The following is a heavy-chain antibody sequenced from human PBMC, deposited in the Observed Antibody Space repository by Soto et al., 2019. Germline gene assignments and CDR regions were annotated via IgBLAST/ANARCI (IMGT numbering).Heavy chain of an antibody. V-gene: IGHV1-69*02. CDR2: IIPILGIA. Sequence: ASVKVSCKASGGTFSSYTISWVRQAPGQGLEWMGRIIPILGIANYAQIFQGRVTLTRDTSASTVYLDLSSLRSEDTAIYYCARAISGYVTWGQGTLVTVSS. CDR3: ARAISGYVT. D-gene: IGHD5-12*01. CDR1: GGTFSSYT. J-gene: IGHJ5*02.